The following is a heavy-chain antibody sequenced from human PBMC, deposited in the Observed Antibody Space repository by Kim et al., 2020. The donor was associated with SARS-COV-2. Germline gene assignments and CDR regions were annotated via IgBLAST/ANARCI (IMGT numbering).Heavy chain of an antibody. Sequence: TNSAQKFQGRVTMTRDTSISTPYMELSRLGSDDTAVYYCARSGFNWGLDYWGQGTLVTVSS. J-gene: IGHJ4*02. CDR2: T. CDR3: ARSGFNWGLDY. D-gene: IGHD7-27*01. V-gene: IGHV1-2*02.